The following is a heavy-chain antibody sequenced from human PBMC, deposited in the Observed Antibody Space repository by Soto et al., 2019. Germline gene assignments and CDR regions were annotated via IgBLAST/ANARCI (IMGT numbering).Heavy chain of an antibody. CDR3: ARLDRQKIYYYYGMDV. CDR1: GYSFSSYW. J-gene: IGHJ6*02. V-gene: IGHV5-51*01. Sequence: GESLKISCKASGYSFSSYWIAWVRQMPGKGLEWMGIIYPGDSDTTYSPSFQGHVTISADKSISTAYLQWSSLKASDTAMYYCARLDRQKIYYYYGMDVWGQGTTVTVSS. CDR2: IYPGDSDT.